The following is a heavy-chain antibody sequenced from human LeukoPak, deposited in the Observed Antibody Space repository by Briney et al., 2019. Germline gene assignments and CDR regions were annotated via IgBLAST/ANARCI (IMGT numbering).Heavy chain of an antibody. D-gene: IGHD3-10*01. Sequence: ASVKVSCKAPGGTFSSYAFSWVRQAPGQGLEWMGGIIPIFGTANYAQKFQGRVTITADESTSTAYMELSSLRSEDTAVYYCARATMVRGVGYYGMDVWGQGTTVTVSS. CDR1: GGTFSSYA. CDR2: IIPIFGTA. CDR3: ARATMVRGVGYYGMDV. J-gene: IGHJ6*02. V-gene: IGHV1-69*13.